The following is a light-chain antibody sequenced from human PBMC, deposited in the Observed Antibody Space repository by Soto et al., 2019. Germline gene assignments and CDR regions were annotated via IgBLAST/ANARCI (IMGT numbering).Light chain of an antibody. V-gene: IGKV3-20*01. Sequence: EIVLTQSPGTLSLSPGARATLSCRASQSVSNNYLAWYQQTPGQAPRLLIYGASNRATGIPDRFSVSRSGTAGTITISRLEPEDCEVYDGQQYAGPPTTFGQGTRLEI. J-gene: IGKJ5*01. CDR2: GAS. CDR3: QQYAGPPTT. CDR1: QSVSNNY.